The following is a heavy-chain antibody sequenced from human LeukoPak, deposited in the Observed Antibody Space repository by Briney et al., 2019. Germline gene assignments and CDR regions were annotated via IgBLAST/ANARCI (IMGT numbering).Heavy chain of an antibody. V-gene: IGHV3-74*01. D-gene: IGHD3-9*01. CDR3: ARGGYEILGMDV. Sequence: GGSLRLSCAASGFTFSSHWMHWVRQGPGKGLLWVSRINSDGSSTSYADSVKGRFTISRDNPKNTLYLQMNSLRAEDTAVYYCARGGYEILGMDVWGQGTTVTVSS. J-gene: IGHJ6*02. CDR1: GFTFSSHW. CDR2: INSDGSST.